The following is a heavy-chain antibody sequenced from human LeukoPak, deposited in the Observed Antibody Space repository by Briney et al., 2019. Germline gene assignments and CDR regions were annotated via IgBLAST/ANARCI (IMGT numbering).Heavy chain of an antibody. CDR3: ARRPWVGYYDSSGYYYYYYYMDV. D-gene: IGHD3-22*01. J-gene: IGHJ6*03. CDR2: INHSGST. CDR1: GGSFSGYY. V-gene: IGHV4-34*01. Sequence: SETLSLTCAVYGGSFSGYYWSWIRQPPGKGLEWIGEINHSGSTNYNPSLKSRVTISVDTSKNQFSLKLSSVTAADTAVYYCARRPWVGYYDSSGYYYYYYYMDVSAKGPRSPSP.